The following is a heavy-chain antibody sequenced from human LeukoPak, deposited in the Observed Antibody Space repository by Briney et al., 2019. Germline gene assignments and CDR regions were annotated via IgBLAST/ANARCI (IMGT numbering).Heavy chain of an antibody. CDR2: IKQDESEK. D-gene: IGHD6-13*01. V-gene: IGHV3-7*03. J-gene: IGHJ4*02. Sequence: GGSLGLSCAASGFSFSTYWMSWVRQAPGKGLEWVANIKQDESEKYYVNSVKGRFTISRDSTKNSLYLQMNSLRVEDTAVYYCASGRQLGRWGQGTLVTVSS. CDR3: ASGRQLGR. CDR1: GFSFSTYW.